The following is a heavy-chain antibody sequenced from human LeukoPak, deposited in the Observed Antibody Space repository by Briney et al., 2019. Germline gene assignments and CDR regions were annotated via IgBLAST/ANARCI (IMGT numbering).Heavy chain of an antibody. J-gene: IGHJ4*02. Sequence: LSLTCTVSGGSISSYYMSWIRQAPGKGLEWVSYISSSGSTIYYADSVKGRFTISRDNAKNSLYLQMNSLRAEDTAVYYCASSRDYAGTFDYWGQGTLVTVSS. CDR2: ISSSGSTI. D-gene: IGHD4-17*01. CDR1: GGSISSYY. CDR3: ASSRDYAGTFDY. V-gene: IGHV3-11*04.